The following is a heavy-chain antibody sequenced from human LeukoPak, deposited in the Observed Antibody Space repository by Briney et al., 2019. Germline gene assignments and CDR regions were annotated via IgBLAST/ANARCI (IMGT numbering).Heavy chain of an antibody. Sequence: GGALRLSCVASEFIFSDYWMIWVRQAPGKGLEWVANIKQGGREEKYVGSVKGRFAISRDDAKSTLYLQMDSLSGDDTAVYYCARDNGGWFDSWGRGTLVTVSS. CDR1: EFIFSDYW. CDR2: IKQGGREE. D-gene: IGHD3-10*01. J-gene: IGHJ5*01. V-gene: IGHV3-7*03. CDR3: ARDNGGWFDS.